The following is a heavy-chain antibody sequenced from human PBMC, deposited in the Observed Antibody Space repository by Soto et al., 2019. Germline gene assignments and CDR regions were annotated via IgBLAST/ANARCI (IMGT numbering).Heavy chain of an antibody. Sequence: QVHLVQSGAEVKKPGASVKVSCKASGYSFTGYYMHWVRQAPGQGLEWMGWINPNSGGTNYAQKFQGWVTMTRDTSISTAYIELRRLRSDDTAVYYCARDKIVGGTLYYYGMDVWGQGTTVTVSS. CDR3: ARDKIVGGTLYYYGMDV. J-gene: IGHJ6*02. D-gene: IGHD1-26*01. CDR2: INPNSGGT. V-gene: IGHV1-2*04. CDR1: GYSFTGYY.